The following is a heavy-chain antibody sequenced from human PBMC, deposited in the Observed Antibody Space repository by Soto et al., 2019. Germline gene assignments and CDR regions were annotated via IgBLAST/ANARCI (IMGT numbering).Heavy chain of an antibody. Sequence: QVQLQESGPGLVKPSETLSLTCTVSGGSISSYYWSWIRQPPGKGLEWIGYIYYSGSTNYNPSLKSRVTLSVDTSKNQFSLKLSSVTAADTAVYYCARHLALRYFDWSLDYWGQGTLVTVSS. V-gene: IGHV4-59*08. CDR3: ARHLALRYFDWSLDY. D-gene: IGHD3-9*01. CDR1: GGSISSYY. J-gene: IGHJ4*02. CDR2: IYYSGST.